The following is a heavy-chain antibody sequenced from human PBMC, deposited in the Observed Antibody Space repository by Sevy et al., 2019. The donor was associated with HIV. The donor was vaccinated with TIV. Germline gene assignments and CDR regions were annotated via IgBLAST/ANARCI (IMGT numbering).Heavy chain of an antibody. CDR1: GFTFSSYG. D-gene: IGHD3-3*01. Sequence: GGYLRLSCAASGFTFSSYGMHWVRQAPGKGLEWVAFIRYDGSNKYYADSVKGRFTISRDNSKNTLYLQMNSLRAEDTAVYYCAGLYYDFWSGYFNWFDPWGQGTLVTVSS. CDR3: AGLYYDFWSGYFNWFDP. J-gene: IGHJ5*02. V-gene: IGHV3-30*02. CDR2: IRYDGSNK.